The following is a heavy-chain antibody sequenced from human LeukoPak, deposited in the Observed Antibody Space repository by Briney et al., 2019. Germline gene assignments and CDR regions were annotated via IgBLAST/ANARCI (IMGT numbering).Heavy chain of an antibody. CDR2: INHSGST. CDR3: ARGPVVVAATPYYYYGMDV. CDR1: GGSFSGYY. J-gene: IGHJ6*02. D-gene: IGHD2-15*01. Sequence: PLETLSLTCAVYGGSFSGYYWSWIRQPPGKGLEWIGEINHSGSTNYNPSLKSRVTISVDTSKNQFSLKLSSVTAADTAVYYCARGPVVVAATPYYYYGMDVWGQGTTVTVSS. V-gene: IGHV4-34*01.